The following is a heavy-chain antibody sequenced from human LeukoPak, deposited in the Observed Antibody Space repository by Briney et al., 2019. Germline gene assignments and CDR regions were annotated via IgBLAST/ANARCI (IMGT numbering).Heavy chain of an antibody. Sequence: GGSLRLSCSASGFTFSMYAMHWVRQAPGKGLEWVAVIWYDGSNKYYADSVKGRFTISRDNSKNTLYLQMNSLRAEDTAVYYCAREGGLYSSSWYYGMDVWGQGTTVTVSS. J-gene: IGHJ6*02. CDR2: IWYDGSNK. V-gene: IGHV3-33*08. D-gene: IGHD6-13*01. CDR1: GFTFSMYA. CDR3: AREGGLYSSSWYYGMDV.